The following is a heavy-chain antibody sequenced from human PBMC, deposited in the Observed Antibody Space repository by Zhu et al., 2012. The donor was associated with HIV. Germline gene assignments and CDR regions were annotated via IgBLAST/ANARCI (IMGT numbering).Heavy chain of an antibody. CDR3: ARIPGGVVAATIDY. CDR2: VYHDGST. D-gene: IGHD2-15*01. V-gene: IGHV4-39*02. CDR1: GGSITNTYLY. Sequence: QVQLQESGPGQVETSETLSLTCSVSGGSITNTYLYWDWVRQSPGKGLEWIGSVYHDGSTDYNPALKSRATISVDTSKNHFSLRLTSVTAADTAIYYCARIPGGVVAATIDYWGQGTLVTSPQ. J-gene: IGHJ4*02.